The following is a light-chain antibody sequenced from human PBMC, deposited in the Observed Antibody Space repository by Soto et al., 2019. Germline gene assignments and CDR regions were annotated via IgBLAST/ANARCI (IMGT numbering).Light chain of an antibody. CDR1: SRDIGGYNH. J-gene: IGLJ2*01. CDR3: CSYSGSRLI. CDR2: DVA. Sequence: QSALTQVRSVSGSPGQSVTISCTGTSRDIGGYNHVSWYQQHPGKAPKLIIYDVANRPSGVPDRFSGSKSGNTASLTISGLQPEDEGDYSCCSYSGSRLIFGGGTKLTVL. V-gene: IGLV2-11*01.